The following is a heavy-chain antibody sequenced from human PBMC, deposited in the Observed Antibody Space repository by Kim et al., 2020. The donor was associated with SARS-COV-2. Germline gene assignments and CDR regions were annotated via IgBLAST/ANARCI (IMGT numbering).Heavy chain of an antibody. CDR3: ASGPSTITMVREEDY. CDR2: IYSGGST. Sequence: GGSLRLSCAASGFTVSSNYMSWVRQAPGKGLEWVSVIYSGGSTYYADSVKGRFTISRDNSKNTLYLQMNSLRAEDTAVYYCASGPSTITMVREEDYWGQGTLVTVSS. CDR1: GFTVSSNY. D-gene: IGHD3-10*01. V-gene: IGHV3-53*01. J-gene: IGHJ4*02.